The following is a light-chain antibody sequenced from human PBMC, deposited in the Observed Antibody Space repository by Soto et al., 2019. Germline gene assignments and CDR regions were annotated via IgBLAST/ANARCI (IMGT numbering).Light chain of an antibody. CDR2: RAS. CDR1: QSVSSN. V-gene: IGKV3-15*01. J-gene: IGKJ1*01. CDR3: QQYDYWWT. Sequence: EIVMTQSPATLSVSPGERVTLSCRASQSVSSNLAWYQQKPGQAPRLLIYRASARATGVPARFSGSGSGTEFTLTISSLQSEDFGIYYCQQYDYWWTFGQGTKVDIK.